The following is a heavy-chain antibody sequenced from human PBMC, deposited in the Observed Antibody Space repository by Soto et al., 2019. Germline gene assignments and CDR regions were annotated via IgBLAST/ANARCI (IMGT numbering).Heavy chain of an antibody. CDR2: INSDGSST. V-gene: IGHV3-74*01. Sequence: GGSLILSCAASGFTFSSYWMHWVRQAPGKGLVWVSRINSDGSSTSYADSVKGRFTISRDNAKNTLYLQMNSLRAEDTAVYYCARGYNWNEYYYYYGMDVWGQGTTVTVYS. CDR3: ARGYNWNEYYYYYGMDV. D-gene: IGHD1-1*01. CDR1: GFTFSSYW. J-gene: IGHJ6*02.